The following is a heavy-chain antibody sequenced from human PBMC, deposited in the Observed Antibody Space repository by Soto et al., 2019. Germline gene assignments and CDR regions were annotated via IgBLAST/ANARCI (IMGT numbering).Heavy chain of an antibody. J-gene: IGHJ4*02. CDR2: IKQDGSEK. CDR1: GFTFSSYW. V-gene: IGHV3-7*01. CDR3: ARDLPARIFYSSRQHGYFDY. Sequence: WGSRRLSCAASGFTFSSYWMSWVRHAPGKGLEWLANIKQDGSEKYYVDSVKGRFTISRDNAKNSLYLQMNSLRAEDTAVYYCARDLPARIFYSSRQHGYFDYWGQGT. D-gene: IGHD6-13*01.